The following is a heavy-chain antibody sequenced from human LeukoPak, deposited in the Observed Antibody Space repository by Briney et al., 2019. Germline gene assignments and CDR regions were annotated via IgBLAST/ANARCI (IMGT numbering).Heavy chain of an antibody. CDR3: ARAFARVIFRAGPRRPENYMDV. CDR2: INHSGST. V-gene: IGHV4-34*01. D-gene: IGHD2-15*01. CDR1: GGSFSGYY. Sequence: PSETLSLTCAVYGGSFSGYYWSWIRHPPGKGLEWIGEINHSGSTNYNPSLKSRVTISVDTSKNQFSLKLSSVTAADTAVYYCARAFARVIFRAGPRRPENYMDVWGKGTTVTVSS. J-gene: IGHJ6*03.